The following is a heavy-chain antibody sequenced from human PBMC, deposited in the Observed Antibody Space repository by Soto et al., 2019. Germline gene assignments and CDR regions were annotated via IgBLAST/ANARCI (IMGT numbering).Heavy chain of an antibody. CDR1: GYTFTGYY. CDR2: ISAYNGNT. J-gene: IGHJ6*03. Sequence: ASVKVSWKAAGYTFTGYYMHWVRQAPGQGLEWMGWISAYNGNTNYAQKLQGRVTMTTDTSTSTAYMELRSLRSDDTAVYYCARGYYDILTGYYGPYYYYYMDVWGKGTTVTVSS. CDR3: ARGYYDILTGYYGPYYYYYMDV. V-gene: IGHV1-18*04. D-gene: IGHD3-9*01.